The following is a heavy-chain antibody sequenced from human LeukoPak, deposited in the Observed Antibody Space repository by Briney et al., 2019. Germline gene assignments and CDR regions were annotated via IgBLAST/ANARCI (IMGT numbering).Heavy chain of an antibody. V-gene: IGHV5-51*01. J-gene: IGHJ4*02. CDR1: GYSFTSYW. D-gene: IGHD3-10*01. CDR2: IYPGDSDT. CDR3: AGGYGSGTYFDY. Sequence: ASVKVSCKGSGYSFTSYWIAWVRQMPGNGLEWMGIIYPGDSDTRYSPSFQGQVTISADKSISTAYLQWSSLKASDTAMYYCAGGYGSGTYFDYWGQGTLVTVSS.